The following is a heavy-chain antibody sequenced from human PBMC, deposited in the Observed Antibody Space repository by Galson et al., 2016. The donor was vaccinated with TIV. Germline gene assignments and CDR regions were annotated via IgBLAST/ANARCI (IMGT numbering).Heavy chain of an antibody. V-gene: IGHV3-74*01. J-gene: IGHJ4*02. Sequence: SLRLSCAASGFTFSSYWMHWIRQVPGKGLVWVSRIDRDGTRITYADSVKGRFTISRDNSKNTLYLQMASLRGDDTATYYCAREVAADGELDYWGQGTLVIVS. CDR1: GFTFSSYW. CDR3: AREVAADGELDY. CDR2: IDRDGTRI. D-gene: IGHD6-13*01.